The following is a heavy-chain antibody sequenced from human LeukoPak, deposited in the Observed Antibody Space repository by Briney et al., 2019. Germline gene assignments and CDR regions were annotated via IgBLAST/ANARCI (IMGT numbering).Heavy chain of an antibody. CDR3: ARHARPAYYYDSSGYSFQH. D-gene: IGHD3-22*01. CDR2: IYHSGST. V-gene: IGHV4-4*02. Sequence: PSGTLSLTCAVSGGSISSSNWWSWVRQPPGKGLEWIGEIYHSGSTNYNPSLKSRVTISVDTSKNQFSLKLSSVTAADTAVYYCARHARPAYYYDSSGYSFQHWGQGTLVTVSS. CDR1: GGSISSSNW. J-gene: IGHJ1*01.